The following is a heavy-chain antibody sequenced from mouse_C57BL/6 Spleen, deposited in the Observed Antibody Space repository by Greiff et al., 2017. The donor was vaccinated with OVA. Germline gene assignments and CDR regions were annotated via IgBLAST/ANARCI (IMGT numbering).Heavy chain of an antibody. V-gene: IGHV3-6*01. Sequence: ESGPGLVKPSQSLSLTCSVTGYSITSGYYWNWIRQFPGNKLEWMGYISYDGSNNYNPSLKNRISITRDTSTNQFFLKLNSVTTEDTATYYCARAEYFDVWGTGTTVTVSS. CDR3: ARAEYFDV. J-gene: IGHJ1*03. CDR2: ISYDGSN. CDR1: GYSITSGYY.